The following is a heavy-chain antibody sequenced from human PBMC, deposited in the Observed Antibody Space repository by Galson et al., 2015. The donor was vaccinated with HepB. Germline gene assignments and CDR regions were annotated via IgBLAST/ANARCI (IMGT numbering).Heavy chain of an antibody. J-gene: IGHJ6*02. Sequence: SVKVSCKASGYTFINYYIHWVRQAPGQELEWMGFINPSDGRSTYAQKIQGRVTMTRDTSTSTVYMELSSLRSEDTAVYYCARVPYKTARPEGMDYYYAMDVWGQGTTVTVSS. D-gene: IGHD6-6*01. V-gene: IGHV1-46*01. CDR2: INPSDGRS. CDR1: GYTFINYY. CDR3: ARVPYKTARPEGMDYYYAMDV.